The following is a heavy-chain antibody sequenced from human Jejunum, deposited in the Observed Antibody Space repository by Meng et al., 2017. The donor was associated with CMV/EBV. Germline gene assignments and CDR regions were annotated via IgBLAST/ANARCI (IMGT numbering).Heavy chain of an antibody. V-gene: IGHV4-39*01. CDR1: GGPISRTGTC. CDR2: QCHADDT. J-gene: IGHJ4*02. D-gene: IGHD4-23*01. Sequence: QVRESGPGLVKPSETPSLTCTVSGGPISRTGTCGGGIRQPPRKGLEWIGSQCHADDTYYNPSLMGRVTISVDTSKNQVSLKLTSVTAADTSIYYCVRHTFSGNPGGIDSWGQGILVTVSS. CDR3: VRHTFSGNPGGIDS.